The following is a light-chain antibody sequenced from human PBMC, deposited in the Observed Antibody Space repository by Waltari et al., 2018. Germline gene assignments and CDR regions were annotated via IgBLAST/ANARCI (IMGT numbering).Light chain of an antibody. CDR2: WAS. V-gene: IGKV4-1*01. Sequence: DIVMTQSPDSLAVSLGERATINCNSSQTVLYSSNNNNYLAWYQHKPGQPPKLLIYWASTRESGVPDRFSGSGSGTDFTLTISSLQAEDVAAYYCQQYHSSPFTFGQGTRLEIK. J-gene: IGKJ5*01. CDR1: QTVLYSSNNNNY. CDR3: QQYHSSPFT.